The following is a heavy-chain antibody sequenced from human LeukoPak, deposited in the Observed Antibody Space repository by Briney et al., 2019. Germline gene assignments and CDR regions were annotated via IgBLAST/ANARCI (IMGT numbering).Heavy chain of an antibody. D-gene: IGHD2-21*01. J-gene: IGHJ4*02. Sequence: GAPLQISCKGSGSIFTSYWIGGVRQLPGKGLEVMGFFYPGYSVTPYSPSFQGQLTISPDKSISTAHLQWSSLKASDTAIYYCARQSDTANDYWGQGTLVTVSS. V-gene: IGHV5-51*01. CDR3: ARQSDTANDY. CDR2: FYPGYSVT. CDR1: GSIFTSYW.